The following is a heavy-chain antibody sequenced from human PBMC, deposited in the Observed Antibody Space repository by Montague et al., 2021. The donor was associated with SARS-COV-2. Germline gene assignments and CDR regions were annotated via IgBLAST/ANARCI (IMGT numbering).Heavy chain of an antibody. CDR2: IYYSGNT. D-gene: IGHD6-13*01. V-gene: IGHV4-39*01. CDR1: GGSISSSSYY. J-gene: IGHJ3*02. CDR3: ARQESSSSWFKPDAFDI. Sequence: SETLSLTCTVSGGSISSSSYYWGWIRQPQGKGLEWIGCIYYSGNTNYNPSLQSRVTISVDTTKNQFSLTLSAVTAADTADYYCARQESSSSWFKPDAFDIWGQGTMVTVSS.